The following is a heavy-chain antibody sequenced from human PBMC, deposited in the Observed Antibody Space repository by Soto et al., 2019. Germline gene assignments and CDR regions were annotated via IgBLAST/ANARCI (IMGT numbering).Heavy chain of an antibody. Sequence: ASVKVSCKASGYTFTNYGVGWVRQAPGQGLEWMGWISTYNGNTNYAQNLQGRVTLTMDTSTSTAYMELRSLRSDDTAVYCCAREMRTLRFSPGKLGEYHPYGMDVWGQGTTVTVSS. CDR2: ISTYNGNT. V-gene: IGHV1-18*04. D-gene: IGHD3-3*01. CDR3: AREMRTLRFSPGKLGEYHPYGMDV. CDR1: GYTFTNYG. J-gene: IGHJ6*02.